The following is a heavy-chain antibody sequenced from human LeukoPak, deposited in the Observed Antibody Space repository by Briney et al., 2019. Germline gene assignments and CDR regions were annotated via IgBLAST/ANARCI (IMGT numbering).Heavy chain of an antibody. D-gene: IGHD6-6*01. Sequence: SVKLSCKASGGTFSSYAISWVRQAPGQGLEWMGGIITIFGTANYAQKFQGRVTITTDESTSTAYMEMSSLRSEDTAVYYCARGGSSSSFHYYYYYMGVWGKGTTVTVSS. CDR2: IITIFGTA. CDR3: ARGGSSSSFHYYYYYMGV. J-gene: IGHJ6*03. CDR1: GGTFSSYA. V-gene: IGHV1-69*05.